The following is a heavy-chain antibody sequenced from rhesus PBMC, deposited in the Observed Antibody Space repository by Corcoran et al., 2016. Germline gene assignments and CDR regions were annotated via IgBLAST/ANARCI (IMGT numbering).Heavy chain of an antibody. Sequence: QVQLQESGPGLVKPSETLSLTCAVSGYSLSSAYCWIWIRQPPGKGLAWVGFIGGTRDTTNYNTSLKSRFTVSNDTSKNPFSLKLSSVSAADTAVYYCASFTATFYFDSWGQGVLVTVSS. CDR3: ASFTATFYFDS. J-gene: IGHJ4*01. V-gene: IGHV4-127*01. CDR1: GYSLSSAYC. D-gene: IGHD5-12*01. CDR2: IGGTRDTT.